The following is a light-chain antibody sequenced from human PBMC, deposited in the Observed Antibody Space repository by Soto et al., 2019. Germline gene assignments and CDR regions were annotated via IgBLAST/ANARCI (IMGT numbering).Light chain of an antibody. J-gene: IGKJ2*01. V-gene: IGKV1-39*01. CDR1: QSISSY. CDR2: AAS. Sequence: DIQMTQSPSTLSVSVGDRVTITCRASQSISSYLNWYQQKPGKAPKLLIFAASSFQSGVPSRISGSGSGTDFTLTISSLQPEDFATYYCQQSYSTPYTFGQGTKLEIK. CDR3: QQSYSTPYT.